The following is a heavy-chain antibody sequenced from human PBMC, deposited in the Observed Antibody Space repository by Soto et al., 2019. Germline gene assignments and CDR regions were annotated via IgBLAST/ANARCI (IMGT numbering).Heavy chain of an antibody. Sequence: SETLSLTCTVSGGSINSFYWSWIRQPPGKGLEWLGYIYYSGNTNYNPSLKSRVTISVDTLKNQFSLKLSSVTAADTAVYYCVRLLDGTSGYYPSSDYWGQGPLVTVSS. CDR3: VRLLDGTSGYYPSSDY. J-gene: IGHJ4*02. V-gene: IGHV4-59*08. D-gene: IGHD3-22*01. CDR2: IYYSGNT. CDR1: GGSINSFY.